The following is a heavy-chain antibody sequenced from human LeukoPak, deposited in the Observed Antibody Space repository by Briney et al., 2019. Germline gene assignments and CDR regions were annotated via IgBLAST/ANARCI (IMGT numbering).Heavy chain of an antibody. CDR2: INSGGSSA. V-gene: IGHV3-74*01. CDR1: GFTFSTYW. Sequence: GGSLRLSCAASGFTFSTYWMHWVRQVPGKGLVWVSHINSGGSSARYADPVKGRFTISRDNAKNTVYLQMNSLRGEDTAVYYCARGSTIAAAALDYWGRAPWSPSPQ. J-gene: IGHJ4*02. D-gene: IGHD6-13*01. CDR3: ARGSTIAAAALDY.